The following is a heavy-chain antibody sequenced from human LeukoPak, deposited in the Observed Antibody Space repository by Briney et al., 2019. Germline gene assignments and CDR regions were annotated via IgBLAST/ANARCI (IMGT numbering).Heavy chain of an antibody. J-gene: IGHJ6*03. Sequence: SVKVSCKASGGTFSSYAISWVRQAPGQGLEWMGGIIPIFGTANYAQKFQGRVTITADESTSTAYMELSSLRSEDTAVYYCARWLHYYDSSGYYRDRYYYYYYMDVWGKGTTVTVSS. V-gene: IGHV1-69*13. CDR1: GGTFSSYA. CDR3: ARWLHYYDSSGYYRDRYYYYYYMDV. D-gene: IGHD3-22*01. CDR2: IIPIFGTA.